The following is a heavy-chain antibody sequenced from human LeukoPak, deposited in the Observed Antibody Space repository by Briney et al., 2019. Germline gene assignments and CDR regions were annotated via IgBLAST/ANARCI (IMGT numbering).Heavy chain of an antibody. CDR2: IISIFGTA. CDR1: GGTFSSYA. Sequence: ASVKVSCKASGGTFSSYAISWVRQAPGQGLEWMGGIISIFGTANYAQKFQGRVTITADESTSTAYMELSSLRSEDTAVYYCARTPSYYYYMDVWGKGTTVTISS. CDR3: ARTPSYYYYMDV. J-gene: IGHJ6*03. V-gene: IGHV1-69*13.